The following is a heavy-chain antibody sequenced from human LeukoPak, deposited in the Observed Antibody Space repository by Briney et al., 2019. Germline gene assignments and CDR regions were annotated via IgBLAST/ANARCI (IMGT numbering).Heavy chain of an antibody. CDR3: ARLLRCSGGSCYYFDY. V-gene: IGHV4-59*01. Sequence: SETLPLTCTVSGGSISSYYWSWIRQPPGKGLEWIGYIYYSGSTNYNPSLKSRVTISVDTSKNQFSLKLSSVTAADTAVYYCARLLRCSGGSCYYFDYWGQGTLVTVSS. J-gene: IGHJ4*02. CDR1: GGSISSYY. CDR2: IYYSGST. D-gene: IGHD2-15*01.